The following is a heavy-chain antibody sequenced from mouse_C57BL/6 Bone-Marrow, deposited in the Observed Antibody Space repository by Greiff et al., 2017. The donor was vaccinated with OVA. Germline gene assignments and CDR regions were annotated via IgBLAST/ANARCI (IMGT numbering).Heavy chain of an antibody. V-gene: IGHV5-17*01. CDR1: GFTFSDYG. CDR2: ISSGSSTI. J-gene: IGHJ4*01. D-gene: IGHD2-3*01. Sequence: EVNLVESGGGLVKPGGSLKLSCAASGFTFSDYGMHWVRQAPEKGLEWVAYISSGSSTIYYADTVKGRFTISRDNAKNTLFLQMTSLRSEDTAMYYCADGYPFYAMDYWGQGTSVTVSS. CDR3: ADGYPFYAMDY.